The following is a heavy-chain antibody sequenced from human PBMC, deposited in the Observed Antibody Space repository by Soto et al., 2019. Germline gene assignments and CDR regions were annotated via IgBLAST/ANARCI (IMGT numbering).Heavy chain of an antibody. J-gene: IGHJ4*02. CDR2: IYPGDSDT. D-gene: IGHD3-10*01. CDR1: GYNFPNYW. V-gene: IGHV5-51*01. Sequence: PGESLKISCKASGYNFPNYWIGWVRQRPGKGLEWVGIIYPGDSDTMYSPSFQGLVTISADNSINTAYLQWTTLKASDTAMYYCARKEDTDVHYQYWGQGTQVTVSS. CDR3: ARKEDTDVHYQY.